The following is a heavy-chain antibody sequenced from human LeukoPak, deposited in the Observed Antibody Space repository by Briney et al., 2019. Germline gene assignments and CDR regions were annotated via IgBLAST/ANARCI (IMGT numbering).Heavy chain of an antibody. CDR2: ISGSGGNT. Sequence: GGSLGLSCATSGFTFINYAMTWVRQAPGKGLEWVSSISGSGGNTYYADSVKGRFTISRDNSKNTLNLQMNSLRAEDTAVYYCAKSGDNIWNYFDPWGQGTLVTVSS. V-gene: IGHV3-23*01. CDR3: AKSGDNIWNYFDP. D-gene: IGHD1-7*01. CDR1: GFTFINYA. J-gene: IGHJ5*02.